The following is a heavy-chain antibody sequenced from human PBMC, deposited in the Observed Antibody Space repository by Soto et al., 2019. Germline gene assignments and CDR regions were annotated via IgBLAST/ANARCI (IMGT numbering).Heavy chain of an antibody. CDR3: ARSPEPGYYGMEV. Sequence: SVKVSCKASGGTFSSYAISWVRQAPGQGLEWMGGIIPIFGTANYAQKFQGRVTITADESTSTAYMELSSLRSEDTAVYYCARSPEPGYYGMEVWGQGTTVTVAS. J-gene: IGHJ6*02. D-gene: IGHD1-26*01. CDR2: IIPIFGTA. CDR1: GGTFSSYA. V-gene: IGHV1-69*13.